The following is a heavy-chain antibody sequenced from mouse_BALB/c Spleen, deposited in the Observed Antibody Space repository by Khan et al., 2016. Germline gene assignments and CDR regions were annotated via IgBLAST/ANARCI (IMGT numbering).Heavy chain of an antibody. Sequence: QVQLKESGPGLVAPSQSLSITCTVSGFSLTGYGVNWVRQPPGKGLEWLGMIWGDGSTDYNSALKSRLSISKDNSKSQVFLKMNSLQTDDTARYYCARGHYYGWFAYWGQGTLVTVSA. CDR1: GFSLTGYG. CDR3: ARGHYYGWFAY. CDR2: IWGDGST. J-gene: IGHJ3*01. D-gene: IGHD1-2*01. V-gene: IGHV2-6-7*01.